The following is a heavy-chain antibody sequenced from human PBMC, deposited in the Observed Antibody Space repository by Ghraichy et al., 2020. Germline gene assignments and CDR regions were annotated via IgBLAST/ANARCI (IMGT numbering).Heavy chain of an antibody. Sequence: SETLSLTCVVSGVTSNTYYWTWIRQPPGKGLEWIGEINYSGYITYNPSLKSRVTISLDTSKSQFSLNLTSVTAADTAVYYCAISRSQWLGAFDIWGQGTMGTVSS. V-gene: IGHV4-34*08. D-gene: IGHD3-22*01. CDR1: GVTSNTYY. CDR3: AISRSQWLGAFDI. J-gene: IGHJ3*02. CDR2: INYSGYI.